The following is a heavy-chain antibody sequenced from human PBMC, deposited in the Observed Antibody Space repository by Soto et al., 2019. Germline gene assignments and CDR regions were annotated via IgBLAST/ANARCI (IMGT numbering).Heavy chain of an antibody. CDR1: GFTFSSYV. J-gene: IGHJ6*02. V-gene: IGHV3-33*01. Sequence: GGSLRLSCAASGFTFSSYVMHWVRQSPGKGLEWVAVIWYDGSNKYYADSVKGRFTISRDNSKNTLYLQMSSLRSEDTAVYYCARDPLARPPQTGYYYGMDVWGQGTTVTVSS. CDR2: IWYDGSNK. CDR3: ARDPLARPPQTGYYYGMDV. D-gene: IGHD6-6*01.